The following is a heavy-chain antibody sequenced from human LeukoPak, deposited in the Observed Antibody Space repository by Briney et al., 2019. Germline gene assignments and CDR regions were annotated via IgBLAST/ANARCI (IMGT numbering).Heavy chain of an antibody. J-gene: IGHJ6*04. D-gene: IGHD3-10*02. CDR3: AELGLTMIGGV. CDR2: ISSSGSTI. V-gene: IGHV3-48*03. CDR1: GFTFSSYE. Sequence: GGSLRLSCAASGFTFSSYEMNCVRQAPGKGLEGFSYISSSGSTIYYADSVKGRFTISRDNAKNSLYLQMNSLRAEDTAVYYCAELGLTMIGGVWGKGTTVTISS.